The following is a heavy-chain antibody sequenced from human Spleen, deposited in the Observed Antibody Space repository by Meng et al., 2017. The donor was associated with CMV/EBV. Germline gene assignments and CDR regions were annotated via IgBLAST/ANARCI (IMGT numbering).Heavy chain of an antibody. CDR3: ARDHIEGGNSEGFDF. J-gene: IGHJ4*02. CDR1: GFTVSSNY. Sequence: GESLKISCAASGFTVSSNYMSWVRQAPGKGLEWVSYISSTSSSIYHTDSVKGRFSISRDNAKNSLYLQMNGLRAEDTAIYYCARDHIEGGNSEGFDFWGQGALVTVSS. D-gene: IGHD4-23*01. CDR2: ISSTSSSI. V-gene: IGHV3-48*01.